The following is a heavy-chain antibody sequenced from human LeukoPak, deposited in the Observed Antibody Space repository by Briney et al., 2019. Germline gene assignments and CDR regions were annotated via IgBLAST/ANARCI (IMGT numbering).Heavy chain of an antibody. D-gene: IGHD3-22*01. J-gene: IGHJ4*02. Sequence: PSETLSLTCAVYGGSFSAYSWSWIRQPPGKGLEWIGEINHSGSTNYNPSLKSRVTISVDTSKNQFSLKLSSVTAADTAVYYCARGPRRITMIVVVKGGGYDYWGQGTLVTVSS. CDR2: INHSGST. CDR3: ARGPRRITMIVVVKGGGYDY. V-gene: IGHV4-34*01. CDR1: GGSFSAYS.